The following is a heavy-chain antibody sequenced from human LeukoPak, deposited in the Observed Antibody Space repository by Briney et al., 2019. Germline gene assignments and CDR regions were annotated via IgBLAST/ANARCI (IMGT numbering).Heavy chain of an antibody. V-gene: IGHV3-66*01. J-gene: IGHJ4*02. D-gene: IGHD4-17*01. CDR3: ARDDYGDYVSGLRGDY. CDR1: GFTVSSNY. Sequence: PRGSLRLSCAASGFTVSSNYMSWVRQAPGKGLEWVSVIYSGGSTYYADSAKGRFTISRDNSKNTLYLQMNSLRAEDTAVYYCARDDYGDYVSGLRGDYWGQGTLVTVSS. CDR2: IYSGGST.